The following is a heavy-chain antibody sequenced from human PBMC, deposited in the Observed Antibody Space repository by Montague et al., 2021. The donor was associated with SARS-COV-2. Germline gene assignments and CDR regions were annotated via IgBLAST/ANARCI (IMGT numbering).Heavy chain of an antibody. CDR2: IYYSGST. D-gene: IGHD3-3*01. Sequence: TLSLTCTVSGGSISSGGYYWSWIRQHPGKGLEWIGYIYYSGSTYYNPSLKSRVTISVDTSKNQFSLKLSSVTAADTAVYYCAREPESTITIFGAVSRYGMDVWGQGTTVTVSS. J-gene: IGHJ6*02. CDR1: GGSISSGGYY. V-gene: IGHV4-31*03. CDR3: AREPESTITIFGAVSRYGMDV.